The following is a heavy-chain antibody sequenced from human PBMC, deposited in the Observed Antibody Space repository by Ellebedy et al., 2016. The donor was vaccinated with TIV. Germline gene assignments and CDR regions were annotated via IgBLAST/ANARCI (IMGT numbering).Heavy chain of an antibody. Sequence: AASVKVSCKASGYTFTGYYLHWVRQAPGQGLEWMGWINPHSDYTNYAQKFQGCVTMTRDTAISTAYMELSRVTSDDTAVYYCGREGGVYGSVSYYGLDVWGQGTTVTVSS. J-gene: IGHJ6*02. CDR3: GREGGVYGSVSYYGLDV. CDR1: GYTFTGYY. D-gene: IGHD3-10*01. V-gene: IGHV1-2*04. CDR2: INPHSDYT.